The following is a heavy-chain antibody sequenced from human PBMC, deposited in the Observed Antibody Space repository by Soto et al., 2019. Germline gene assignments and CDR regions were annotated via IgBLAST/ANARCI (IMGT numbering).Heavy chain of an antibody. CDR2: ISAYNGNT. CDR3: ARDPPPPDY. V-gene: IGHV1-18*01. J-gene: IGHJ4*02. Sequence: QVQLVQSGAEVKKPGASLKVSCKASGYTFASYAISWMRQAPGHGLELMGWISAYNGNTTYAQKLQGRVTMTTETSTSTAYMELRSLRSVDAAMYYCARDPPPPDYWGQGTLVTVSS. CDR1: GYTFASYA.